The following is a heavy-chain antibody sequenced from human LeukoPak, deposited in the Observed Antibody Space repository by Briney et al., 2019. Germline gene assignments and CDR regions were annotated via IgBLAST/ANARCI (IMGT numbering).Heavy chain of an antibody. D-gene: IGHD5-18*01. CDR1: GFTFDDYA. J-gene: IGHJ6*03. V-gene: IGHV3-9*01. CDR3: AKDIGRVDTASTYMDV. Sequence: PGGSLRPSCAASGFTFDDYAMHWVRQAPGKGLEWVSGISWNSFTIGYADSVKGRFTISRDNAKNSLYLQMNSLRVEDTALYYCAKDIGRVDTASTYMDVWGKGTTVTISS. CDR2: ISWNSFTI.